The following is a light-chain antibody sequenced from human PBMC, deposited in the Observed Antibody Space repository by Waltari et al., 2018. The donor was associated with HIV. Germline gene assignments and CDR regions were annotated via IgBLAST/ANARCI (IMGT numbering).Light chain of an antibody. V-gene: IGKV1-9*01. Sequence: DIRLTQSPSLLSASVGDRVSITCRASQGIGTNLAWFQQKAGKVPNLLIYSASTLHVGVPSRFSGSGSGTEFTLTSDNLQPEDFATYYCLQLSNFPFTFGQGTKLAIK. J-gene: IGKJ2*01. CDR2: SAS. CDR3: LQLSNFPFT. CDR1: QGIGTN.